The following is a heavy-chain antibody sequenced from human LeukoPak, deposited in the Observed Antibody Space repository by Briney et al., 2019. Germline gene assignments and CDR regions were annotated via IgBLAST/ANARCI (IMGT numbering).Heavy chain of an antibody. D-gene: IGHD3-3*01. CDR3: ASSFGVVMQFDY. CDR2: MNPNSGNT. V-gene: IGHV1-8*03. CDR1: GYTFTSYD. Sequence: ASVKVSCKASGYTFTSYDINWVRQATGQGLEWMGWMNPNSGNTGYAQKFQGRVTITRNTSISTAYMELSSLRSEDTAVYYCASSFGVVMQFDYWGQGTLVTVSS. J-gene: IGHJ4*02.